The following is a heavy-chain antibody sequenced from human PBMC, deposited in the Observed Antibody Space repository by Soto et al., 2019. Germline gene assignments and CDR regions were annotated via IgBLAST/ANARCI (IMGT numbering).Heavy chain of an antibody. D-gene: IGHD5-12*01. CDR2: IFYSGST. Sequence: SETLSLTCTVSGGSISSYYWSWIRQPPGKGLEWIGYIFYSGSTNYNPSLKSRVTVSIDTSENQFSLKLSSVNAADTAVYYCVKSGYSGDESWLDPWGQGTLVKVSS. J-gene: IGHJ5*02. CDR3: VKSGYSGDESWLDP. CDR1: GGSISSYY. V-gene: IGHV4-59*01.